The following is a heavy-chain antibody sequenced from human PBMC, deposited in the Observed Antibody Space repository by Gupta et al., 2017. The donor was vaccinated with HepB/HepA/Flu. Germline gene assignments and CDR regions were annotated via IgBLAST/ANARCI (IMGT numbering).Heavy chain of an antibody. D-gene: IGHD6-6*01. V-gene: IGHV4-34*01. CDR3: ARGRLPRRIAARQGRRRYYFDY. J-gene: IGHJ4*02. CDR1: GGSFSGYY. Sequence: QVQLQQWGAGLLKPSETLSLTCAVYGGSFSGYYWSWIRQPPGKGLEWIGEINHSGSTNYNPSLKSRVTISVDTSKNQFSLKLSSVTAADTAVYYCARGRLPRRIAARQGRRRYYFDYWGQGTLVTVSS. CDR2: INHSGST.